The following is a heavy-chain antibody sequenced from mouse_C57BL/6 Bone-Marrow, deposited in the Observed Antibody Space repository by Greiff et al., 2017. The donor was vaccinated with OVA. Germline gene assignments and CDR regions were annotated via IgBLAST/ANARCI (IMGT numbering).Heavy chain of an antibody. CDR3: ARGRQLRLPYYFDY. J-gene: IGHJ2*01. CDR1: GYTFTSYG. Sequence: VQLQQSGAELARPGASVKLSCKASGYTFTSYGISWVKQRTGQGLEWIGVIYPRSGNTYYNEKFKGKATLTADKSSSTAYMELRSLTSEDSAVYFCARGRQLRLPYYFDYWGQGTTLTVSS. CDR2: IYPRSGNT. V-gene: IGHV1-81*01. D-gene: IGHD3-2*02.